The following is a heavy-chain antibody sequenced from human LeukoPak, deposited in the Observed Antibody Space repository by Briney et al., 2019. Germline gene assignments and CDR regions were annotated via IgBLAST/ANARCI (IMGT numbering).Heavy chain of an antibody. CDR2: MKPDGSEK. Sequence: GGSLRLSCAASGFTFSNYWLSWVRQPPGKALEWVANMKPDGSEKYYVDSVKGRFTISRDNAKNSLYLQLNSLRAEDTAVYYCARSRFYFDYWGQGTLVTVSS. V-gene: IGHV3-7*01. J-gene: IGHJ4*02. CDR3: ARSRFYFDY. CDR1: GFTFSNYW.